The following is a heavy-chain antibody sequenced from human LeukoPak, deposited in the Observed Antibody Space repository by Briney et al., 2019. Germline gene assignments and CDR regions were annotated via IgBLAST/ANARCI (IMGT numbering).Heavy chain of an antibody. CDR1: GYTFTGYY. CDR2: INPNSGGT. D-gene: IGHD5-12*01. J-gene: IGHJ3*02. CDR3: ARGRFYPDIVATDAFDI. V-gene: IGHV1-2*04. Sequence: ASVKVSCKASGYTFTGYYMHWVRQAPGQGLEWMGWINPNSGGTNYAQKFQGWVTMTRDTSISTAHMELSRLRSDDTAVYYCARGRFYPDIVATDAFDIWGQGTMVTVSS.